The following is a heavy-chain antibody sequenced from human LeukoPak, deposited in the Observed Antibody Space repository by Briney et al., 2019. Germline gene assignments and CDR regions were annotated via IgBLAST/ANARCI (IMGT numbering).Heavy chain of an antibody. CDR1: GGSISSGAYY. Sequence: SQTLSLTCTVSGGSISSGAYYWNWIRQHPGKGLEWIGNIYYSGSTSYNPSLKSRPTISVDPSKTQFSLKLSSVTAADTAVYYCARDSSGYQRAAFDIWGQGTVVTVSS. CDR2: IYYSGST. CDR3: ARDSSGYQRAAFDI. V-gene: IGHV4-31*03. J-gene: IGHJ3*02. D-gene: IGHD3-22*01.